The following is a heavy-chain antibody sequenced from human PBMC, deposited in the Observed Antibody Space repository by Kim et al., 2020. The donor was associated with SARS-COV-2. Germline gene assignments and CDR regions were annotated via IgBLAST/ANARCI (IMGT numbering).Heavy chain of an antibody. CDR1: GFTFSSYG. V-gene: IGHV3-33*06. D-gene: IGHD2-15*01. Sequence: GGSLRLSCAASGFTFSSYGMHWVRQAPGKGLEWVAVIWYDGSNKYYADSVKGRFTISRDNSKNTLYLQMNSLRAEDTAVYYCAKDPSVVVVVAGGMDVWGQGTTVTVSS. CDR3: AKDPSVVVVVAGGMDV. CDR2: IWYDGSNK. J-gene: IGHJ6*02.